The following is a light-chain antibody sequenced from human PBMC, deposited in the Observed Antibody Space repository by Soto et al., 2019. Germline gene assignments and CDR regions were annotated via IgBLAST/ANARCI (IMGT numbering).Light chain of an antibody. J-gene: IGLJ2*01. V-gene: IGLV2-14*01. Sequence: QSVLTQPASVSGSPGQSITISCTATISDIGGYNFISWYQHHPGKAPKLVIYDVNNRPSGISYRFSGSKSGNTASLTISGLQAEDEADYYCASYTRTTTLVFGGGTKVTVL. CDR2: DVN. CDR3: ASYTRTTTLV. CDR1: ISDIGGYNF.